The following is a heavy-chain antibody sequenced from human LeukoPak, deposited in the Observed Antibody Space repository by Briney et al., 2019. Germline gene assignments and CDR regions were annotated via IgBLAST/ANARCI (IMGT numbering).Heavy chain of an antibody. J-gene: IGHJ6*02. V-gene: IGHV3-21*01. CDR1: GFTFSSYT. D-gene: IGHD4-17*01. Sequence: GGSLRLSCAASGFTFSSYTMNWVRQAPGKGLEWVSSITSSSSYIYYADSVKGRFTISRDNAKNSLYLQMNSLRAEDTALYYCARVLSTVTSPGYHYYGVDVWGQGTTVTVSS. CDR2: ITSSSSYI. CDR3: ARVLSTVTSPGYHYYGVDV.